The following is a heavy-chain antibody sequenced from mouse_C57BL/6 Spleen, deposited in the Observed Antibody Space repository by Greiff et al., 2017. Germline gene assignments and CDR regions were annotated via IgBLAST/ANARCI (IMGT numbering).Heavy chain of an antibody. J-gene: IGHJ3*01. CDR3: AKGNTLAWFAD. V-gene: IGHV1-4*01. CDR1: GYTFTSYT. Sequence: QVQLKESGADLARPGASVKMSCKASGYTFTSYTMHWVKQRPGPGLEWIGYITPSSGYTKYNQKFKDKATLTADKSSSTAYMQLSSLTSEDAAVYYCAKGNTLAWFADWGQGTLVTVSA. CDR2: ITPSSGYT. D-gene: IGHD5-2*01.